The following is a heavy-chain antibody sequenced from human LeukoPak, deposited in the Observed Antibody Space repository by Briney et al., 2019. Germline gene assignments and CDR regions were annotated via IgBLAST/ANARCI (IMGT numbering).Heavy chain of an antibody. Sequence: AGGSLRLSCVVSGLTVSSNYMSWVRQAPGKGLEWVSVIYSGGTTNYADSVKARFIVYRDNSKNTLYLQMNSLRAEDTAVYYCASKLTTGYWGQGTLVTVSS. CDR2: IYSGGTT. CDR1: GLTVSSNY. CDR3: ASKLTTGY. V-gene: IGHV3-66*01. D-gene: IGHD4-17*01. J-gene: IGHJ4*02.